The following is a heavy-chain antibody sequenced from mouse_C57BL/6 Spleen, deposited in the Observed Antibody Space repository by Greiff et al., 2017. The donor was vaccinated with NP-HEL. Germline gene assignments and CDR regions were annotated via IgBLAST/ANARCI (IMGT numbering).Heavy chain of an antibody. J-gene: IGHJ4*01. CDR1: GYTFTSYT. CDR2: INPSSGYT. V-gene: IGHV1-4*01. CDR3: ARGGGYYYAMDY. Sequence: VQRVESGAELARPGASVKMSCKASGYTFTSYTMHWVKQRPGQGLEWIGYINPSSGYTKYNQKFKDKATLTADKSSSTAYMQLSSLTSEDSAVYYCARGGGYYYAMDYWGQGTSVTVSS.